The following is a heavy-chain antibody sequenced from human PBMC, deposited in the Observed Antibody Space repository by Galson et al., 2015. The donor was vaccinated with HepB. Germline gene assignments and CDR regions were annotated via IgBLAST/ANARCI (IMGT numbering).Heavy chain of an antibody. CDR3: AKDIYDFWSGYPGGYYFDC. V-gene: IGHV3-23*01. CDR1: GFRFNTYA. CDR2: IGRSIEKT. J-gene: IGHJ4*02. D-gene: IGHD3-3*01. Sequence: SLRLSCAASGFRFNTYAMNWVRQAPGKGLEWVSAIGRSIEKTYYADSVKGRFTISRDSSKNTLYLQMNSLRAEDTAVYYRAKDIYDFWSGYPGGYYFDCWGQGTLVTVSS.